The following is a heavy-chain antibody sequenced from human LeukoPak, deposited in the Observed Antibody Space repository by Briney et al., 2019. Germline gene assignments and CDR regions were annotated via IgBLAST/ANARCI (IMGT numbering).Heavy chain of an antibody. D-gene: IGHD5-24*01. CDR1: GGSISSGGYY. CDR2: IYYSGST. CDR3: ARDWREDGYAFDI. Sequence: SETLSLTCTVSGGSISSGGYYWSWIRQHPGKGLEWIGYIYYSGSTYYNPSLKSRVTISVDTSKNQFSLKLSSVTAADTAVYYCARDWREDGYAFDIWGQGTMVTVSS. J-gene: IGHJ3*02. V-gene: IGHV4-31*03.